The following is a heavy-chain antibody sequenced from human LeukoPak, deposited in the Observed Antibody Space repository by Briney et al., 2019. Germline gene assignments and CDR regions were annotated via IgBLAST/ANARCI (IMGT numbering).Heavy chain of an antibody. CDR1: GFSFSDTW. CDR2: IKRKTDDGTT. CDR3: TTQSGAWNLDY. V-gene: IGHV3-15*07. D-gene: IGHD1-1*01. J-gene: IGHJ4*02. Sequence: KAGGSLRLSCAASGFSFSDTWMNWVRQAPGKGLEWVGLIKRKTDDGTTDYAAPEKGRFTISRDDSKNTLYLQMNSLKTEDTAVYYCTTQSGAWNLDYWGQGTLVTVSS.